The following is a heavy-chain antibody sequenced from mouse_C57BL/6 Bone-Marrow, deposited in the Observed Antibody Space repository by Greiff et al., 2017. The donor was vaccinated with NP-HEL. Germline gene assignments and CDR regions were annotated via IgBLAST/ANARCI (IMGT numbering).Heavy chain of an antibody. J-gene: IGHJ4*01. V-gene: IGHV5-16*01. CDR2: INYDGSST. CDR1: GFTFSDYY. Sequence: EVQRVESEGGLVQPGSSMKLSCTASGFTFSDYYMAWVRQVPEKGLEWVANINYDGSSTYYLDSLKSRFIISRDNAKNILYLQMSSLKSEDTATYYCARTYYYGYYAMDYWGQGTSVTVSS. D-gene: IGHD1-1*01. CDR3: ARTYYYGYYAMDY.